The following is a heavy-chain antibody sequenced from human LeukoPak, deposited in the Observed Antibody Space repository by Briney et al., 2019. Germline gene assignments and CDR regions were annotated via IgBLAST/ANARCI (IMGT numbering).Heavy chain of an antibody. Sequence: GGSLRLSCAASGFTVSSNYMSWVRQAPGKGLEWVSVIYSGGSTYYADSVKGRFTISRGNSKNTLYLQMNSLRAEDTAVYYCARDQYGISGGSWWGQGTLVTVSS. D-gene: IGHD2-15*01. J-gene: IGHJ4*02. V-gene: IGHV3-66*01. CDR1: GFTVSSNY. CDR2: IYSGGST. CDR3: ARDQYGISGGSW.